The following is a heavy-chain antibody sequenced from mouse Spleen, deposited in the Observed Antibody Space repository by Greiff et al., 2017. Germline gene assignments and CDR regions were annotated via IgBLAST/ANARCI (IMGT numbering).Heavy chain of an antibody. CDR3: ASYYGSSYGIAMDY. D-gene: IGHD1-1*01. Sequence: QVQLQQPGAELVKPGASVKLSCKASGYTFTSYWMQWVKQRPGQGLEWIGEINPSDSCTNYNQKFKGKATLTVDTSSSTAYMQLKSLKSEDSAVYYCASYYGSSYGIAMDYWGQGTSGTVSS. CDR1: GYTFTSYW. V-gene: IGHV1-50*01. J-gene: IGHJ4*01. CDR2: INPSDSCT.